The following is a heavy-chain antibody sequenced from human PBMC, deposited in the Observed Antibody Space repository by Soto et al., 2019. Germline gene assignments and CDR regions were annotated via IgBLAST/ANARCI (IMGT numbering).Heavy chain of an antibody. J-gene: IGHJ4*02. Sequence: QVQLVQSGAEVKKPESSVKVSCKTSGGTFVRHVISWVRQAPGQGPEWMGKINPLSGISNYAQKFQDRVTFTADTDSSPAYMELSSLRSEDTAVYYCATPACAATWCSPSHNLDHWGQGTLVTVSS. CDR1: GGTFVRHV. CDR3: ATPACAATWCSPSHNLDH. CDR2: INPLSGIS. V-gene: IGHV1-69*09. D-gene: IGHD2-2*01.